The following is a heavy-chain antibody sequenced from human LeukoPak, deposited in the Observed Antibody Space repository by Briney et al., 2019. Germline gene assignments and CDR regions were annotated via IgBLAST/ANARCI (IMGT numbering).Heavy chain of an antibody. D-gene: IGHD2-2*01. CDR3: AKNSPVIEVVPAVMGLAN. V-gene: IGHV3-23*01. CDR1: GFTFSSYA. Sequence: GGSLRLSCAASGFTFSSYAMSWVRQAPGKGLEWVSAISGSGGSTYYADSVKGRFTISRDNSKNTLYLQMNSLRAEDTAVYSWAKNSPVIEVVPAVMGLANWGKGTRVTASS. J-gene: IGHJ4*02. CDR2: ISGSGGST.